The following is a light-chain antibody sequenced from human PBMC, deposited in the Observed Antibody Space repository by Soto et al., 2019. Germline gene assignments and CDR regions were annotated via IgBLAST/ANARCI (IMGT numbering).Light chain of an antibody. CDR3: SSYGGSNNVL. J-gene: IGLJ2*01. CDR2: EVS. Sequence: QSALTQPPSASGSPGQSVTISCTGTSSGVGGYNYVSWYQQYPGKAPTLMIYEVSKRPSGVPDRFSGSKSGNTASLTVSGLQAEDEADYYCSSYGGSNNVLFGGGTKLTV. CDR1: SSGVGGYNY. V-gene: IGLV2-8*01.